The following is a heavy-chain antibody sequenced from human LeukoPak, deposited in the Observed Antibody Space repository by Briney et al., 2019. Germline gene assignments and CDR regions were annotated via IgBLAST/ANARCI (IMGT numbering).Heavy chain of an antibody. CDR2: FDPYDRET. V-gene: IGHV1-24*01. CDR1: GYTLTELF. J-gene: IGHJ4*02. D-gene: IGHD3-9*01. CDR3: STEPSRFFDRSLSY. Sequence: ASVKDSRKGSGYTLTELFMHWVRQAPGKGLEGMGGFDPYDRETNYQQKLQGRLTMTEDTSTYPAYMELSSLESEDTAMYYCSTEPSRFFDRSLSYWGERTLVTVSS.